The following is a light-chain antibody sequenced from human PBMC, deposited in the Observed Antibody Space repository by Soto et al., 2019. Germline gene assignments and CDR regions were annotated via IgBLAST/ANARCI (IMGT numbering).Light chain of an antibody. J-gene: IGKJ4*01. Sequence: EIVLTQSPATLSLSPGERATLSCRASQSVSSYLAWYQQKPGQAPRLLIYNASNRATGIPARFSGSGSGTDFTLTISSLEPADFAVYYCPQRSNWPLTFGGGTKVEIK. V-gene: IGKV3-11*01. CDR1: QSVSSY. CDR3: PQRSNWPLT. CDR2: NAS.